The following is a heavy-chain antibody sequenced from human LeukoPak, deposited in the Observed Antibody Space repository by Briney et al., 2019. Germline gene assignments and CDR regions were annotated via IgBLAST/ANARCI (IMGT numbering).Heavy chain of an antibody. D-gene: IGHD5-12*01. CDR3: ASRIVPSSDFDY. J-gene: IGHJ4*02. CDR1: GGSFSGYY. Sequence: SETLSLTCAVYGGSFSGYYWSWIRQPPGKGLEWIGEINHSGSTNYNPSLKSRVTISVDTSKNQFSPKLSSVTVADTAVYYCASRIVPSSDFDYWGQGTLVTVSS. CDR2: INHSGST. V-gene: IGHV4-34*01.